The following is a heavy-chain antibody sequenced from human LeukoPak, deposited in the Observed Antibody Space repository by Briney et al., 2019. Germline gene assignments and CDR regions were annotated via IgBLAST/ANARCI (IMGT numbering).Heavy chain of an antibody. V-gene: IGHV1-8*01. CDR3: ARGHYDSSNIDY. Sequence: ASVKVSCKASGYTFTSYDINWVRQATGQGLEWMGWMNPNSGNTRYAQKFQGRVTMTRNTSISTAYMELSSLRSEDTAVYYCARGHYDSSNIDYWGQGTLVTVSS. CDR1: GYTFTSYD. D-gene: IGHD3-10*01. J-gene: IGHJ4*02. CDR2: MNPNSGNT.